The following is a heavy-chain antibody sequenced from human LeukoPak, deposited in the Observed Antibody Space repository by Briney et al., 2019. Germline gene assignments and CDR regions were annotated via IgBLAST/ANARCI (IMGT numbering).Heavy chain of an antibody. CDR1: GFTFSSYS. V-gene: IGHV3-48*04. J-gene: IGHJ6*02. CDR3: ARNMVRERNYYYGMDV. Sequence: PGGSLRLSCAASGFTFSSYSMNWVRQAPGKGLEWVSYISSSSSTIYYADSVKGRFTISRDNAKSSLYLQMNSLRAEDTAVYYCARNMVRERNYYYGMDVWGQGTTVTVSS. D-gene: IGHD3-10*01. CDR2: ISSSSSTI.